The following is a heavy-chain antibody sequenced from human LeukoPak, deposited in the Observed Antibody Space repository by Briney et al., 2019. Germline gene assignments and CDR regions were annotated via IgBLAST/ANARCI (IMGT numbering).Heavy chain of an antibody. J-gene: IGHJ3*02. CDR1: GFTVSSNY. Sequence: GGSLRLSCAASGFTVSSNYMSWVRQAPGKGLEWVSVIYSGGSTYYADSVKGRFTISRDNSKNTLYLQMNSLRAEDTAVYYCARWLLGLSAFDIWGQGTMVTVSS. CDR3: ARWLLGLSAFDI. D-gene: IGHD5-12*01. V-gene: IGHV3-53*01. CDR2: IYSGGST.